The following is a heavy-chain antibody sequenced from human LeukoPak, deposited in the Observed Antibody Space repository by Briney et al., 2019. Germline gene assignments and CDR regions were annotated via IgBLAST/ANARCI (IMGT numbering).Heavy chain of an antibody. CDR3: ARGRMVREVIGYYYYYGMDV. J-gene: IGHJ6*02. V-gene: IGHV4-34*01. Sequence: PSETLSLTCAVYGGSFSGYYWSWIRQPPGKGLEWMGEINHSGSTNYNPSLKSRVTISVDTSKNQFSLKPNSVTAADTAVYYCARGRMVREVIGYYYYYGMDVWGQGTTVTVSS. CDR1: GGSFSGYY. CDR2: INHSGST. D-gene: IGHD3-10*01.